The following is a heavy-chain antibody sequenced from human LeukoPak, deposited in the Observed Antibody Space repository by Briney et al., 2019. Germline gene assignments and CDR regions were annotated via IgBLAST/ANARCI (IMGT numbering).Heavy chain of an antibody. CDR2: ISGSGGST. V-gene: IGHV3-23*01. CDR3: ARVEANDFWSGLAFDY. CDR1: EFTFSSYA. J-gene: IGHJ4*02. D-gene: IGHD3-3*01. Sequence: GGSLRLSCAASEFTFSSYAMSWVRQAPGKGLEWVSAISGSGGSTYYADSVKGRFTISRDNAKNSLYLQMNSLRAEDTAVYYCARVEANDFWSGLAFDYWGRGTLVTVSS.